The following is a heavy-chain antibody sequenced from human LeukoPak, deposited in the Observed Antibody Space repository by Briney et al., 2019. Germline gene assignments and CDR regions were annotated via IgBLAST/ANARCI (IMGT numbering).Heavy chain of an antibody. CDR1: GFTVSLNY. V-gene: IGHV3-66*01. Sequence: SGGSLRLSCAASGFTVSLNYMSWVRQAPGKGLEWASTLYSDGSTYYGDSVKGRFTISRDTSKSTLYLQMNSLRAEDTALYYCARGGGWLVRKWYFDLWGRGTLVTVSS. J-gene: IGHJ2*01. D-gene: IGHD6-19*01. CDR3: ARGGGWLVRKWYFDL. CDR2: LYSDGST.